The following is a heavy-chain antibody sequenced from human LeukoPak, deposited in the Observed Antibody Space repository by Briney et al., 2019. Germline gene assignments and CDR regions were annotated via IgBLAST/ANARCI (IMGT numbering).Heavy chain of an antibody. V-gene: IGHV4-59*08. D-gene: IGHD6-19*01. Sequence: SETLSLTCAVSGGSLSNYYWSWIRQPPGKGLDWIGHIYYGGSTTYNPYLKSGVTTSVENSSNQFYLKLSSVTAADTAVYYCARHEKSSGGYYDYWGQGTLVTVSS. CDR2: IYYGGST. J-gene: IGHJ4*02. CDR1: GGSLSNYY. CDR3: ARHEKSSGGYYDY.